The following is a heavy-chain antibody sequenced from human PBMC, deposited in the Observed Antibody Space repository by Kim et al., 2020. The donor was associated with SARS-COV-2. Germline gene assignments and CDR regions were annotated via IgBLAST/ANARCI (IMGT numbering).Heavy chain of an antibody. Sequence: GESLKISCKGSGYSFTNYWIGWVRQMPGKGPEWMGVIYPGDSDTRYSPSFQGQVTIPADKSISTAYLQWSSLEASDTAMYYCARHQCSGGSCYSGFDDWGQGTLVTVSS. V-gene: IGHV5-51*01. CDR2: IYPGDSDT. J-gene: IGHJ4*02. CDR1: GYSFTNYW. D-gene: IGHD2-15*01. CDR3: ARHQCSGGSCYSGFDD.